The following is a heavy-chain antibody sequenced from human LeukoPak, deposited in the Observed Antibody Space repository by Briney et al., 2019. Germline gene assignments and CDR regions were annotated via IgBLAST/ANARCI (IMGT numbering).Heavy chain of an antibody. Sequence: SETLSLTCTVSGASISSYYWSSIRQPPGKGLGWSGYIYYSGSTTYNTSLKSRVTISVHTSKHQFSLKLSSVAAADTAVYYCARASYDILTGYSRYYFDYWGQGTLVTVSS. J-gene: IGHJ4*02. CDR2: IYYSGST. CDR3: ARASYDILTGYSRYYFDY. V-gene: IGHV4-59*01. D-gene: IGHD3-9*01. CDR1: GASISSYY.